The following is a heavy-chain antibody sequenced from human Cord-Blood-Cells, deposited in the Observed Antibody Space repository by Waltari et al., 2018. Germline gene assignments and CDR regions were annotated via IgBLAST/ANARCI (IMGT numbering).Heavy chain of an antibody. J-gene: IGHJ6*02. CDR3: ASPRYSSSWYGNYYGMDV. D-gene: IGHD6-13*01. V-gene: IGHV1-69*12. CDR2: IIPIFGTA. Sequence: QVQLVQSGAEVKKPGSSVKVSCKASGGTFSSYAISWVRQAPGQGLEWMGGIIPIFGTANYAQKFHGRVTITADESTSTAYRELSSLRSEDTAVYYCASPRYSSSWYGNYYGMDVWGQGTTVTVSS. CDR1: GGTFSSYA.